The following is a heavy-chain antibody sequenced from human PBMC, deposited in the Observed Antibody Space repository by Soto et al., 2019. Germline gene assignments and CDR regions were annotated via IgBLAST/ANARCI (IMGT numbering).Heavy chain of an antibody. V-gene: IGHV1-69*13. J-gene: IGHJ6*01. CDR1: GGPLSSYA. Sequence: GVSVEGFCKASGGPLSSYAISLVREAPGQGLEWMGGMIPISGTSNYSQKLQGRVTITADESTSTAYMELRSLRSEDTAVYYCARDFTVTTSYYYYGMDVWGQGTTVTFSS. CDR2: MIPISGTS. D-gene: IGHD4-17*01. CDR3: ARDFTVTTSYYYYGMDV.